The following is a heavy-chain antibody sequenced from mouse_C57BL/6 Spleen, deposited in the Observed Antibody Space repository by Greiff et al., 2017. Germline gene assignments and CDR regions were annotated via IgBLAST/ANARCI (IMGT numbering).Heavy chain of an antibody. CDR2: IHPSDSDT. J-gene: IGHJ2*01. Sequence: VQLQQPGAELVKPGASVKVSCKASGYTFTSYWMHWVKQRPGQGLEWIGRIHPSDSDTNYNQKFKGKATLTVDKSSSTAYMQLSSLTSEDSAVYYCAMGTTVVPCYFDYWGQGTTLTVSS. CDR1: GYTFTSYW. V-gene: IGHV1-74*01. CDR3: AMGTTVVPCYFDY. D-gene: IGHD1-1*01.